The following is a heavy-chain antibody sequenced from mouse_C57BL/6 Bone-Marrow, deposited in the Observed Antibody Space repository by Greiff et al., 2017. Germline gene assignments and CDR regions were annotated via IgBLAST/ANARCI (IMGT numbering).Heavy chain of an antibody. CDR3: GGSTGYYYAMDY. CDR2: IDPSDSYT. J-gene: IGHJ4*01. D-gene: IGHD5-1*01. CDR1: GYTFTSYW. V-gene: IGHV1-50*01. Sequence: QVQLQQPGAELVKPGASVKLSCKASGYTFTSYWMQWVKQRPGQGLEWIGEIDPSDSYTNYNQKFKGKAPLTVDTSSSTAYMQLSSLTSEDSAVYYCGGSTGYYYAMDYWGQGTSVTVSS.